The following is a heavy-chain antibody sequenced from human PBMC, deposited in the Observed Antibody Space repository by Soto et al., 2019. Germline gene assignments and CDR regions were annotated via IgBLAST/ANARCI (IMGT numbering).Heavy chain of an antibody. V-gene: IGHV4-39*01. D-gene: IGHD4-4*01. CDR1: GGSISNNNYY. CDR3: ARQRGYSNSVFDH. Sequence: KPSETLSLTCTVSGGSISNNNYYWAWIRQPPGKGLEWIGSIDSSGRTYYYPSLKSRVTISVDTSKNQFSLELSSVTAADTAVYYCARQRGYSNSVFDHWGQGTLVTVSS. CDR2: IDSSGRT. J-gene: IGHJ4*02.